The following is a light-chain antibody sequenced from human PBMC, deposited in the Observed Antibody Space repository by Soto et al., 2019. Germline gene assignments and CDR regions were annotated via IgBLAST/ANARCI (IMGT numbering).Light chain of an antibody. Sequence: QSVLTQPPSASGTPGQRVTISCSGSSSNIGRNTVNWYQQLPGTAPKLHIYSNNQRPSGVPDRFSGSKSGTSASLAISGLQSEDEADYYCAAWDDSLNGHVFGTGTKVTVL. J-gene: IGLJ1*01. V-gene: IGLV1-44*01. CDR3: AAWDDSLNGHV. CDR2: SNN. CDR1: SSNIGRNT.